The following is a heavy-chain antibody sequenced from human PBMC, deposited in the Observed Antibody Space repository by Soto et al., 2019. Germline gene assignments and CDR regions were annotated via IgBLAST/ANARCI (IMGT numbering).Heavy chain of an antibody. V-gene: IGHV4-59*01. J-gene: IGHJ4*02. CDR2: IYYSGST. D-gene: IGHD4-17*01. CDR1: GGSISSYY. CDR3: ARVGDGDSVFFDY. Sequence: PSETLSLTCTVSGGSISSYYWSWIRQPPGKGLEWIGYIYYSGSTNYNPSLKSRVTISVDTSKNQFSLKLSSVTAADTAVYYCARVGDGDSVFFDYWGQGTLVTVSS.